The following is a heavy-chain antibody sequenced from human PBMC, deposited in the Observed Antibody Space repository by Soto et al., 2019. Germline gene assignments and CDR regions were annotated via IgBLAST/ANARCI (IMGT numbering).Heavy chain of an antibody. CDR2: TYYRSKWYN. V-gene: IGHV6-1*01. CDR1: GDSVSSNSAA. CDR3: AREIPTRHPSDYYYYYGMDV. J-gene: IGHJ6*02. D-gene: IGHD1-1*01. Sequence: PSQTLSLTCAISGDSVSSNSAAWNWITQSPSRGLEWLGRTYYRSKWYNDYAVSVKSRITINPDTSKNQFSLQLNSVTPEDTAVYYCAREIPTRHPSDYYYYYGMDVWGQGTTVTVSS.